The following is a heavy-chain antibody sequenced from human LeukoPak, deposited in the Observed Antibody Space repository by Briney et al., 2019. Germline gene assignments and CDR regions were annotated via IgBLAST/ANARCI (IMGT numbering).Heavy chain of an antibody. CDR2: FYYRGNT. J-gene: IGHJ3*02. D-gene: IGHD2-21*02. Sequence: KSSETLSLTCSVPGGSVTNTSGYYWAWIRQSPGKRLEWIGSFYYRGNTYYNLSLKSRLTISVGTSKNQFSLKMSSVTATDTAIYYCARRRSDPGAFDIWGQGTQVTVSS. V-gene: IGHV4-39*01. CDR3: ARRRSDPGAFDI. CDR1: GGSVTNTSGYY.